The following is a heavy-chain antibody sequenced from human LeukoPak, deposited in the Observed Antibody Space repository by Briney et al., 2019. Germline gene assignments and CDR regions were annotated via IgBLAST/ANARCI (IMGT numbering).Heavy chain of an antibody. D-gene: IGHD2-2*01. V-gene: IGHV1-3*01. CDR2: INAGNGNT. J-gene: IGHJ4*02. CDR1: GYTFIDSA. Sequence: ASVNVSCKTSGYTFIDSAMHWVRQAPGQRLEWMGWINAGNGNTKYSERFQGRVTITRDTAASTAYMELSTLTSEDTAVYYCARAKDIVVVPTAPDYWGQGTLVTVSS. CDR3: ARAKDIVVVPTAPDY.